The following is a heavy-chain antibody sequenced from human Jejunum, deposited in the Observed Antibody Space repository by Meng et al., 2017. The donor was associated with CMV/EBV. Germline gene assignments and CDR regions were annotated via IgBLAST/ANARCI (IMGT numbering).Heavy chain of an antibody. J-gene: IGHJ5*02. CDR3: ARESESYYWFDP. CDR1: AGPISGYY. V-gene: IGHV4-4*07. D-gene: IGHD1-26*01. Sequence: QVLLQESGPGLVKSSETLPLTCFVSAGPISGYYWSWIRQPAGKGLEWIGRIYTSGSTHYNPSLKSRLTMSVDLAKNQISLKLSSVTAADTAVYYCARESESYYWFDPWGQGTLVTVSS. CDR2: IYTSGST.